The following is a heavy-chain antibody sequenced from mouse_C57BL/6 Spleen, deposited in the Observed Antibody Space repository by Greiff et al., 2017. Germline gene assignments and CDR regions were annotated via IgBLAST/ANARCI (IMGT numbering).Heavy chain of an antibody. J-gene: IGHJ4*01. Sequence: VKLQESGAELVKPGASVKISCKASGYAFSSYWMNWVKQRPGKGLEWIGQIYPGDGGTNYNEKFKGKATLTADKSSSTAYMQLRSLTSEDSAVYFCARSGVVADAMDYWGQGTSVTVSS. D-gene: IGHD1-1*01. CDR1: GYAFSSYW. V-gene: IGHV1-80*01. CDR2: IYPGDGGT. CDR3: ARSGVVADAMDY.